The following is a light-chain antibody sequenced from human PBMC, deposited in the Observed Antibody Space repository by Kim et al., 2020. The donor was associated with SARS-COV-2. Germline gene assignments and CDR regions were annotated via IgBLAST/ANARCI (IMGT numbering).Light chain of an antibody. CDR2: GAS. CDR1: QSISSN. CDR3: QQYNNWPPGT. J-gene: IGKJ2*02. V-gene: IGKV3-15*01. Sequence: EIVMTQSPVTLSVSPGVRATLSCRASQSISSNLAWYQQKPGQAPRLLIYGASTRATGIPARFSGSGSGTEFTLTISSLQSEDFAVYYCQQYNNWPPGTFGQGTKLEI.